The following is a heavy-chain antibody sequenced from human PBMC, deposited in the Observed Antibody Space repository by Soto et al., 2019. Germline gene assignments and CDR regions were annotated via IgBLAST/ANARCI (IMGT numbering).Heavy chain of an antibody. CDR1: GFTFSSYG. J-gene: IGHJ1*01. CDR3: TNVRGYGGYDSIEY. V-gene: IGHV3-30*18. Sequence: QVQLVESGGGVVQPGRSLRLSCAASGFTFSSYGMHWVRQAPGKGLEWVAVISYDGSNKYYADSVKGRFTISRDSSKKTLYQQMNRLRGEETAVYYCTNVRGYGGYDSIEYWCHGPLVTVSS. D-gene: IGHD5-12*01. CDR2: ISYDGSNK.